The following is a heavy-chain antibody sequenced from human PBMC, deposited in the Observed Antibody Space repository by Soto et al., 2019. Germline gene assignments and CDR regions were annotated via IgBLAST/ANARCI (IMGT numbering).Heavy chain of an antibody. Sequence: QVQLVQSGAEVKKPGSSVKVSCKASGGTFSSYAISWVRQAPGQGLEWMGGIIPISETTNYAQKFQGRVTITADESMSTAYMELSSLRSEETAVYYCARSQGSSTSLEIYYYYYYGMDVWGQGTTVTVSS. CDR3: ARSQGSSTSLEIYYYYYYGMDV. D-gene: IGHD2-2*01. CDR2: IIPISETT. CDR1: GGTFSSYA. V-gene: IGHV1-69*01. J-gene: IGHJ6*02.